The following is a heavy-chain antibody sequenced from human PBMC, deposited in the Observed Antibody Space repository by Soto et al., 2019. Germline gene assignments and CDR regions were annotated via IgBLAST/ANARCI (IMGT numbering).Heavy chain of an antibody. D-gene: IGHD3-22*01. V-gene: IGHV3-33*01. J-gene: IGHJ6*03. Sequence: GGSLRLSCAASGFTFSSYGMHWVRQAPGKGLEWVAVIWYDGSNKYYADSVKGRFTISRDNSKNTLYLQMNSLRAEDTAVYYCARVVIATDYYYYYYMDVWGKGTTVTVSS. CDR2: IWYDGSNK. CDR1: GFTFSSYG. CDR3: ARVVIATDYYYYYYMDV.